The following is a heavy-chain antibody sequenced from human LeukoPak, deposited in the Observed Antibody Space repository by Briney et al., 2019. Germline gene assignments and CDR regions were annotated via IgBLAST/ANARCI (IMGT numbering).Heavy chain of an antibody. Sequence: ASVKVSCKASGYTFTSYGISWVRQAPGQGLEWMGWISAYNGNTNYAQKLQGRVTMTTDTSTSTAYMELRSLRSDDTAVYYCARFDYDILTGPYYYGVDVWGQGTTVTVSS. J-gene: IGHJ6*02. D-gene: IGHD3-9*01. CDR1: GYTFTSYG. CDR2: ISAYNGNT. V-gene: IGHV1-18*01. CDR3: ARFDYDILTGPYYYGVDV.